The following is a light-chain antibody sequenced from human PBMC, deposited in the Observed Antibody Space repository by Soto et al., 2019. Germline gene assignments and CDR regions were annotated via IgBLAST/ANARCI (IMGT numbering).Light chain of an antibody. J-gene: IGKJ1*01. Sequence: EIVLTQSPDSLSLSPGDRATLSCRASQSVGNNYLAWYQQKPGQAPRLLIYDASSRATGIPDRFSGSGSGTDFTLTISRLEPEDFAVYYCQQCAYSPRTFGQGTKVEVK. CDR3: QQCAYSPRT. CDR2: DAS. V-gene: IGKV3-20*01. CDR1: QSVGNNY.